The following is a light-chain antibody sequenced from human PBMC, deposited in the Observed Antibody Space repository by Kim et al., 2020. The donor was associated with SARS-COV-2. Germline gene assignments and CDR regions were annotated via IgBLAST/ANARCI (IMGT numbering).Light chain of an antibody. CDR1: SSSIGNNI. CDR2: END. J-gene: IGLJ3*02. CDR3: AVWDDNLNAWV. V-gene: IGLV1-44*01. Sequence: GQTDTISCSGSSSSIGNNIVNWYRQFPGMAPRLLLYENDRRPSGVPDRFSGSKSGASASLAISGLRSEDEATYSCAVWDDNLNAWVFGGGTQLTVL.